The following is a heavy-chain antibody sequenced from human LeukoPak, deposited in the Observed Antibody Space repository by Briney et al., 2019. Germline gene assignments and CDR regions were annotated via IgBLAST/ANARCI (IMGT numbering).Heavy chain of an antibody. CDR2: NSYSGSA. CDR1: GGSVSSGNYY. CDR3: ARRVSGDYGHWFDP. Sequence: SSGTLSLTCTVSGGSVSSGNYYWTWIRQPPGKGLEWIGYNSYSGSANYNPSLKSRVTILLDTSKNQFSLKLSSVTAADTAIYSCARRVSGDYGHWFDPWGQGTLVTVSS. J-gene: IGHJ5*02. D-gene: IGHD4-17*01. V-gene: IGHV4-61*01.